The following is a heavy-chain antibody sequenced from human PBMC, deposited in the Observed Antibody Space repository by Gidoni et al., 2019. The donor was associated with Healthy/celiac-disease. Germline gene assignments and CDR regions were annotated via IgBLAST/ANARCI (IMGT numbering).Heavy chain of an antibody. J-gene: IGHJ6*03. CDR1: GFTFSSYG. CDR3: ARGKVPGDYYYYMDV. CDR2: ISYDGINK. D-gene: IGHD1-1*01. Sequence: QVQLVESGGGVVQPGRSLRLSCAASGFTFSSYGMHWVRQAPGKGLEWVAVISYDGINKYYADSVKGRFTISRDNSKNTLYLQMNSLRAEDTAVYYCARGKVPGDYYYYMDVWGKGTTVTVSS. V-gene: IGHV3-30*03.